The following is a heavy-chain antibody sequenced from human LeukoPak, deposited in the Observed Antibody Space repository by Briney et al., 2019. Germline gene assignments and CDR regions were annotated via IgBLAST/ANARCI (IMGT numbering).Heavy chain of an antibody. CDR1: GDSATDYY. D-gene: IGHD6-19*01. CDR3: ASRGRAGSDMLALDY. Sequence: SETLSLTCSVSGDSATDYYWSWIRQTPGKGLEWLGHIYYSVTTHYNPSLKSRLTISVETSKNQFSLKLSSVTAADTAVYYCASRGRAGSDMLALDYWGQGTLITVSS. V-gene: IGHV4-59*02. CDR2: IYYSVTT. J-gene: IGHJ4*02.